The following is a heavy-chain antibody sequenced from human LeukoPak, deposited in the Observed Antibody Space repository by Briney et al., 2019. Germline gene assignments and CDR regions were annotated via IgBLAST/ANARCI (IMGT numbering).Heavy chain of an antibody. Sequence: ASVKVSCKASGYTFTDYYLHWVRLAPGQGLEWMAWIHPNCGVTKYAQKFQGRVTVTRDTSISTLYMELTRLTSDDTAVYYCARHHCGGGGSCYPIDYWGQGTLVTVSS. D-gene: IGHD2-15*01. CDR3: ARHHCGGGGSCYPIDY. CDR1: GYTFTDYY. J-gene: IGHJ4*02. CDR2: IHPNCGVT. V-gene: IGHV1-2*02.